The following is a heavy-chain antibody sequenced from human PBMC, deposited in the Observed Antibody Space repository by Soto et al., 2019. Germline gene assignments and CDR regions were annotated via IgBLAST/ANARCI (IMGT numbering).Heavy chain of an antibody. J-gene: IGHJ5*02. CDR3: ASAPGYCSSTSCYLHRYLVSNWFDP. CDR1: GYTCSRYG. V-gene: IGHV1-18*01. D-gene: IGHD2-2*01. CDR2: ISAYNGNT. Sequence: ASVKVSCKASGYTCSRYGIMWVLRSPLQGLDWMGWISAYNGNTNSAEKLRGRLTMTTDASTTTAYMELSSLRSEDTAVYYCASAPGYCSSTSCYLHRYLVSNWFDPWGQGTLVTVSS.